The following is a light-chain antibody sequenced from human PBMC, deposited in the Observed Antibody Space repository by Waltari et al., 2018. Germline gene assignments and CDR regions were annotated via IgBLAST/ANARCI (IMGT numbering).Light chain of an antibody. V-gene: IGKV3-15*01. J-gene: IGKJ4*01. CDR1: QTVVDN. CDR2: AAS. Sequence: ETVMTHSPATLSVSPSLRVTLSCRASQTVVDNLAWYQQRPGQPPRLLIYAASTRATGVPDRFSGGGSGTEFTLTISSLQSEDFAVYYCQQYRNWPLAFGGGTKVEI. CDR3: QQYRNWPLA.